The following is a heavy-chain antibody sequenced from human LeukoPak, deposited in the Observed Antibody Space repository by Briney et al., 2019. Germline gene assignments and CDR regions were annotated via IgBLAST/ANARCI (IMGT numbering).Heavy chain of an antibody. Sequence: PSETLSLTCAVYGGSFSGYYWSWIRQPPGKGLEWIGYIYYSGSTNYNPSLMSRVTISVDTSKNQFSLKLSSVTAADTAVYYCARDLREYGPNWFDPWGQGTLVTVSS. CDR3: ARDLREYGPNWFDP. CDR2: IYYSGST. V-gene: IGHV4-59*01. J-gene: IGHJ5*02. D-gene: IGHD3-10*01. CDR1: GGSFSGYY.